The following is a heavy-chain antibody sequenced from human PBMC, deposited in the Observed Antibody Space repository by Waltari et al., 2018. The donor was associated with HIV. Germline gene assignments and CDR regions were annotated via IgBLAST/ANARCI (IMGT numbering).Heavy chain of an antibody. CDR1: GYTFTSSY. CDR2: INPSGGST. D-gene: IGHD4-4*01. J-gene: IGHJ4*02. Sequence: QVQLVQSGAEVKKPGASVKVSCKASGYTFTSSYMHWVRQAPGQGLEWMGIINPSGGSTSYAQKFQGRVTMTRDTSTSTVYMELSSLRSEDTAVYYCARSTVTTPHDYWGQGTLVTVSS. V-gene: IGHV1-46*01. CDR3: ARSTVTTPHDY.